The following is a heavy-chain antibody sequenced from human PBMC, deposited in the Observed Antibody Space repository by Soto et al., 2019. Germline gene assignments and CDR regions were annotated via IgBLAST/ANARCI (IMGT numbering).Heavy chain of an antibody. CDR2: INAGNGNT. CDR1: GFTFTTYT. J-gene: IGHJ3*02. V-gene: IGHV1-3*01. Sequence: ASVKVSCKASGFTFTTYTIHWVRQAPGQRLEWMGWINAGNGNTKHSQNFQGRVTITRDTSASTAYMELSSLRFEDMAVYYCARDSGPDVSDIWGQGTMVTV. D-gene: IGHD1-1*01. CDR3: ARDSGPDVSDI.